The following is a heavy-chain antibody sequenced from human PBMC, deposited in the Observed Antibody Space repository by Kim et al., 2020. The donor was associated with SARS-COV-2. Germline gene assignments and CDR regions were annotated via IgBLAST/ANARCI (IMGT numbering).Heavy chain of an antibody. Sequence: GGSLRLSCTASGFTFGDYAMSWFRQAPGKGLEWVGFIRSKAYGGTTEYAAPVKGRFTISRDDSKSIAYLQMNSLKTEDTAVYYCTMNWNYLSWFDPWGQGTLVTVSS. CDR1: GFTFGDYA. J-gene: IGHJ5*02. CDR2: IRSKAYGGTT. CDR3: TMNWNYLSWFDP. V-gene: IGHV3-49*03. D-gene: IGHD1-7*01.